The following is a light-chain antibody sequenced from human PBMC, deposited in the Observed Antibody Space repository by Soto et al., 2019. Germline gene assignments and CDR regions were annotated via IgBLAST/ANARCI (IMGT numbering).Light chain of an antibody. CDR3: QQYGSSGT. Sequence: EIVLTQSPGTLSLSPGERATLSCRASQSFGSSYLAWYQQKPGQAPRLLIYGASSRATGIPDRFSGSGSGTDFTLTISRLEPEDFAVYYCQQYGSSGTFGQGTKVDI. V-gene: IGKV3-20*01. J-gene: IGKJ1*01. CDR1: QSFGSSY. CDR2: GAS.